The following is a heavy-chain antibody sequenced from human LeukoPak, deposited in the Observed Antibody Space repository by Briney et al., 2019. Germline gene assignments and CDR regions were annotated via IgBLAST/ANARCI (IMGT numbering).Heavy chain of an antibody. CDR2: ISSSSSYI. CDR1: GFTFSSYS. D-gene: IGHD4-17*01. Sequence: GGSLRLSCAASGFTFSSYSMNWVRQAPGKGLEWVSSISSSSSYIYYADSVKGRFTISRDNAKNSLYLQMNSLRAEDMAVYYCARGQNDYGDWFDPWGQGTLVTVSS. V-gene: IGHV3-21*01. J-gene: IGHJ5*02. CDR3: ARGQNDYGDWFDP.